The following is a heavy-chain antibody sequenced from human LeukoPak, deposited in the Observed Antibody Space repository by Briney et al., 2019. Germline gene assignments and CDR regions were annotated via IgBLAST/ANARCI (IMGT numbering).Heavy chain of an antibody. CDR2: ISGSGGST. CDR1: GFTFSSYA. J-gene: IGHJ6*02. Sequence: GGSLRLSCAASGFTFSSYAMSWVRQAPGKGLEWVSAISGSGGSTYYADSVKGRFTISRDNSKNTLYLQMNSLRAEDTAVYYCARSRRYRGSTANITSRGPYYYYGMDVWGQGTTVTVSS. V-gene: IGHV3-23*01. D-gene: IGHD1-26*01. CDR3: ARSRRYRGSTANITSRGPYYYYGMDV.